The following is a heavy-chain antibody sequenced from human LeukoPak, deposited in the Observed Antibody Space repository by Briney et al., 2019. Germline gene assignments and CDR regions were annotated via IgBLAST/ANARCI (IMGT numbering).Heavy chain of an antibody. J-gene: IGHJ4*02. D-gene: IGHD2-15*01. Sequence: PGRSLRLSCAASGFTFSSYTMDWVRQAPGKGLGWVAVISYDGSNKHYGDSVKGRFTISRDNSKNTLYLQMNSLRPEDTAVYYCARSSYCSGGSCYPWGIDYWGQGTLITVSS. V-gene: IGHV3-30-3*01. CDR3: ARSSYCSGGSCYPWGIDY. CDR2: ISYDGSNK. CDR1: GFTFSSYT.